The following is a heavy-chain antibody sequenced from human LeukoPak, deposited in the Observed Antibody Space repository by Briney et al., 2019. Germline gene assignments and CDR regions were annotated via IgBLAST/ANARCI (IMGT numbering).Heavy chain of an antibody. CDR3: AGEPPQVGATVLDY. V-gene: IGHV1-18*01. CDR1: GYTFTSYG. J-gene: IGHJ4*02. CDR2: ISAYNGNT. Sequence: ASVKVSCKASGYTFTSYGISWVRQAPGQGLEWMGWISAYNGNTNYAQKLQGRVTMTTDTSTSTAYMELRSLRSDDTAVYYCAGEPPQVGATVLDYWGQGTLVTVSS. D-gene: IGHD1-26*01.